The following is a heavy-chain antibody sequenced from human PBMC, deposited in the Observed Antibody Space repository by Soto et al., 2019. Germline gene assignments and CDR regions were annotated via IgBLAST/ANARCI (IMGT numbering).Heavy chain of an antibody. V-gene: IGHV3-33*01. Sequence: QVQLVESGGGVVQPGRSLRLSCAASGFTFSSYGMHWVRQAPGKGLEWVAVIWYDGSNKYYVDSVKGRFTISRDNSKNTLYLQMNSLRAEDTAVYYCAREYCSGGSCHYYYYGMDVWGQGTTVTVSS. CDR1: GFTFSSYG. CDR3: AREYCSGGSCHYYYYGMDV. J-gene: IGHJ6*02. CDR2: IWYDGSNK. D-gene: IGHD2-15*01.